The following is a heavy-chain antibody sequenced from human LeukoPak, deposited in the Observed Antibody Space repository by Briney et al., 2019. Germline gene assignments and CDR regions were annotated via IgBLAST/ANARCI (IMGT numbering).Heavy chain of an antibody. CDR3: ARGVHDYDILTGYYKVIDY. CDR2: INPNSGGT. J-gene: IGHJ4*02. Sequence: GASVKVSCKASGYTFTGYYMHWVRQAPGQGLEWMGWINPNSGGTNYAQKFQGRVTMTRDTSISTAYMELSRLRSDDTAVYYCARGVHDYDILTGYYKVIDYWGQGTLVTVSS. V-gene: IGHV1-2*02. D-gene: IGHD3-9*01. CDR1: GYTFTGYY.